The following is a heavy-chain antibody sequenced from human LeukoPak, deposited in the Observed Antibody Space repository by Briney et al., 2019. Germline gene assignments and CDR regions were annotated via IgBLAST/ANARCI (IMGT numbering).Heavy chain of an antibody. V-gene: IGHV3-30*04. D-gene: IGHD4-11*01. CDR3: AREPSNYYYMDV. J-gene: IGHJ6*03. Sequence: GGSLRLSCAASGFTFSSFAMHGVRQAPGKGLEWVAVIAYDGSDKYYADSVKGRFTISRDNSKNTLYLQMNSLRAEDTAVYYCAREPSNYYYMDVWGKGTTVTVSS. CDR1: GFTFSSFA. CDR2: IAYDGSDK.